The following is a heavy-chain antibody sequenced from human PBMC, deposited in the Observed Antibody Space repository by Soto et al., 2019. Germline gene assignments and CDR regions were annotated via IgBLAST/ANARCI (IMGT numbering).Heavy chain of an antibody. J-gene: IGHJ6*02. Sequence: SETLSLTCTVSGGSISSGGYYWSWIRQHPGKGLEWIGYIYYSGSTYYNPSLKSRVTISVDTSKNQFSLKLSSVTAADTAVYYCARLWGGQGNYGMDVWGQGTTVTVSS. CDR2: IYYSGST. CDR1: GGSISSGGYY. V-gene: IGHV4-39*01. CDR3: ARLWGGQGNYGMDV. D-gene: IGHD7-27*01.